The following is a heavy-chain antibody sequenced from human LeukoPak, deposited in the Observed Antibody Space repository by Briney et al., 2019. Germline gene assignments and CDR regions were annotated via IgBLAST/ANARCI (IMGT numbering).Heavy chain of an antibody. CDR2: IYTSGST. D-gene: IGHD1-26*01. CDR3: ARDLNSGSYYRYYGMDV. J-gene: IGHJ6*02. CDR1: GGSISSYY. V-gene: IGHV4-4*07. Sequence: KASETLSLTCTVSGGSISSYYWSWIRQTAGKGLEWIGRIYTSGSTNYNPSLKSRVTMSVDTSKNQFSLKLSSVTAADTAVYYCARDLNSGSYYRYYGMDVWGQGTTVTVSS.